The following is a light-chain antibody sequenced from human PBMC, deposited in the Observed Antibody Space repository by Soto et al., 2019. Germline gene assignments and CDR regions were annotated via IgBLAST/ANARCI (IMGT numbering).Light chain of an antibody. Sequence: QSVLTQPPSVSGAPGQRVTISCTGSSSNIGAGYDVHWYQQLPGTAPKLLIYGNSNRPSGVPDLFSGSKSGTSASLAITGLRAEDEADYYGQSYDSSLSVLFGGGTKLTVL. CDR2: GNS. V-gene: IGLV1-40*01. CDR3: QSYDSSLSVL. CDR1: SSNIGAGYD. J-gene: IGLJ2*01.